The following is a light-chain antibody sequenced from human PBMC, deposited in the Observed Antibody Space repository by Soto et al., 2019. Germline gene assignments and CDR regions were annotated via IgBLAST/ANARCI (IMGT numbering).Light chain of an antibody. CDR2: DAS. CDR1: QSVGIF. V-gene: IGKV3-11*01. Sequence: EIVLTQSPATLSSSPGERATLSCRASQSVGIFLAWYQQKPGQAPRLLIYDASNRATGIPARFSGGGSGTDFTLTISSLEPEDFAVYYCQQRSNWPLTFGPGTKVDIK. J-gene: IGKJ3*01. CDR3: QQRSNWPLT.